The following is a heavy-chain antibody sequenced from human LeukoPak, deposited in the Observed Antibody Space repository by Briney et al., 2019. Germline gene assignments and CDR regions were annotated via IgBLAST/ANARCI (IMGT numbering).Heavy chain of an antibody. J-gene: IGHJ4*02. V-gene: IGHV3-48*04. CDR2: ISSSSSTI. CDR1: GFTFSSYS. Sequence: GGSLRLSCAASGFTFSSYSMNWVRQAPGKGLEWVSYISSSSSTIYYADSVKGRFTISRDNTKNSLYLQMNSLRAEDTAVYYCAKDGVVGATESGTYYFDYWGQGTLVTVSS. D-gene: IGHD1-26*01. CDR3: AKDGVVGATESGTYYFDY.